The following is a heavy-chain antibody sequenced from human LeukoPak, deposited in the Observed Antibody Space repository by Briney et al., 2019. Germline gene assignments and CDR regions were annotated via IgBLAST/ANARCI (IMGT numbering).Heavy chain of an antibody. CDR2: MNPNSGNT. J-gene: IGHJ4*02. CDR1: GYTFTSYD. D-gene: IGHD3-22*01. CDR3: ARADYYDSSGYGY. V-gene: IGHV1-8*01. Sequence: ASVKVSCKASGYTFTSYDINWVRQATGQGLEWMGWMNPNSGNTGYAQKFQGRVTFIRNTSITTAYMELSSLRSDDTAVYYCARADYYDSSGYGYWGQGTLVTVSS.